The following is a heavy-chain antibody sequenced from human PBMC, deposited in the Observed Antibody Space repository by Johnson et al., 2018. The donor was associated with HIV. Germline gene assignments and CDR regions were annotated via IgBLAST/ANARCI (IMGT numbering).Heavy chain of an antibody. D-gene: IGHD6-13*01. CDR3: AKDRRRSWYSDSDAFDI. Sequence: VQLVESGGGLAQPGGSLRLSCAASGFTFDDYAMNWVRKAPGKGLEWVSGFTWDGDRTAYADPVKGRFTISRDNAKKSLYVQMNSLRAEDTAIYYCAKDRRRSWYSDSDAFDIWGQGTMVTVS. J-gene: IGHJ3*02. CDR2: FTWDGDRT. V-gene: IGHV3-20*04. CDR1: GFTFDDYA.